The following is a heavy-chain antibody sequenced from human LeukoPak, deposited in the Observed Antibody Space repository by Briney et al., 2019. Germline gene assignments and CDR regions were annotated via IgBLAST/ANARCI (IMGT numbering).Heavy chain of an antibody. D-gene: IGHD3-16*02. CDR1: GFTFSSYS. V-gene: IGHV3-21*01. CDR3: ARDPKFIRYAFDI. Sequence: KSGGSLRLSCAASGFTFSSYSMNWVRQAPGKGLEWVSSISSSSSYIYYADSVKGRFIISRDNAKNSLYLQMNSLRAEDTAVYYCARDPKFIRYAFDIWGQGTMVTVSS. CDR2: ISSSSSYI. J-gene: IGHJ3*02.